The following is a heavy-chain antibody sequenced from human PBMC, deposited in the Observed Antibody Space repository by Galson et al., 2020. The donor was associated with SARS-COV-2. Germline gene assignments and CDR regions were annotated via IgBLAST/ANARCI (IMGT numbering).Heavy chain of an antibody. Sequence: GESLKISCAASGFTFSRYAMSWVRQAPGKGLEWVSSVSAGGASTYHADSVKGRFTISRDNSKNTLYLQMNSLRVEDAALYYCARDQGNDYGDGLDYWGQGTLVSVSS. J-gene: IGHJ4*02. CDR2: VSAGGAST. V-gene: IGHV3-23*01. D-gene: IGHD4-17*01. CDR3: ARDQGNDYGDGLDY. CDR1: GFTFSRYA.